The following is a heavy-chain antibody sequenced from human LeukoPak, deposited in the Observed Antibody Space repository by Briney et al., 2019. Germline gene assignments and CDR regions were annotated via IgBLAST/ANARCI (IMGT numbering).Heavy chain of an antibody. CDR1: GFTGSSNS. J-gene: IGHJ4*02. D-gene: IGHD3-22*01. CDR2: ISSSSSTI. Sequence: GGSLRLSCVVSGFTGSSNSMNWVRQAPGKGLEWVSYISSSSSTIYYADSVKGRFAISRDNAKNSLYLQMNSLRAEDTAVYYCARDRYYDSSGYFDYWGQGTLVTVSS. CDR3: ARDRYYDSSGYFDY. V-gene: IGHV3-48*04.